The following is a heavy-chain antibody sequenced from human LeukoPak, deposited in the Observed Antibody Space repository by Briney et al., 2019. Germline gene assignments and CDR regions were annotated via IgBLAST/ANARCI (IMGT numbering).Heavy chain of an antibody. D-gene: IGHD5-18*01. J-gene: IGHJ4*02. V-gene: IGHV3-7*03. CDR3: ARGARGYSYGETIDY. CDR2: IKQDGSEK. Sequence: PGGSLRLSCAASGFTFSSYWMSWVRQAPGKGLEWVANIKQDGSEKYYVDSVKGRFTISGDNAKNSLYLQMNSLRAEDTAVYYCARGARGYSYGETIDYWGQGTLVTVSS. CDR1: GFTFSSYW.